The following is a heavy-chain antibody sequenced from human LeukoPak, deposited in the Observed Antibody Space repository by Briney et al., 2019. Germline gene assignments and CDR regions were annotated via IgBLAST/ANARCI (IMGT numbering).Heavy chain of an antibody. Sequence: SGGSLRLSCAASGFTFSSYTMSWVRQAPGKGLEWVSYISSSAGTTYYADSVKGRFTISRDNAKNSLYLQMNSLRAEDTAVYFCARQQQQLWYDWGQGTLVTVSS. CDR1: GFTFSSYT. V-gene: IGHV3-48*04. D-gene: IGHD5-18*01. CDR3: ARQQQQLWYD. J-gene: IGHJ4*02. CDR2: ISSSAGTT.